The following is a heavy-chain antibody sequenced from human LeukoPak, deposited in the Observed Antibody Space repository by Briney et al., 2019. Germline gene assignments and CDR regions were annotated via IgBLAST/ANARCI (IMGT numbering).Heavy chain of an antibody. Sequence: GGSLRLSCAASGFTFDDYAMSWVRQAPGKGLEWVSGINWNGGNTGSADSVKGRFTISRDNAKNSLYLQMNSLRAVDTALYYCAATYSGNWEFDYWGQGSLVTVSS. J-gene: IGHJ4*02. CDR1: GFTFDDYA. CDR2: INWNGGNT. CDR3: AATYSGNWEFDY. D-gene: IGHD1-26*01. V-gene: IGHV3-20*04.